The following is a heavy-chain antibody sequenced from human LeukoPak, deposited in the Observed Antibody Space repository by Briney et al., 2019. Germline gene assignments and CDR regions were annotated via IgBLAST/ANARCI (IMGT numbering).Heavy chain of an antibody. CDR2: IKQEGSER. CDR3: ARDNHPEY. CDR1: GCSVSMSY. J-gene: IGHJ4*02. Sequence: GGSLRLSCEASGCSVSMSYMTWVRQAPGKGLEWVADIKQEGSERAYVESVRGRFTISRDNAKNALYLQLTSLRGEDTALYYCARDNHPEYWGPGPLVTVSS. V-gene: IGHV3-7*03. D-gene: IGHD1-14*01.